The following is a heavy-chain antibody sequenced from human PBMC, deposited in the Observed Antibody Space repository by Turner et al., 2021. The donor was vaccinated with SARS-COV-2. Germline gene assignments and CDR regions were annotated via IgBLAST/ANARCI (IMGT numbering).Heavy chain of an antibody. Sequence: QVQLVQSGAEVKKPGASVKFSCKASGYTFINYYIHWVRQAPGQGLEWVGIINPRGGGTRYAQKFRGRVTMTRDTSTSTVSMELSSLRSEDTAVYYCARGELWSFSSYDNWGQGTLVTVSS. V-gene: IGHV1-46*03. CDR3: ARGELWSFSSYDN. CDR1: GYTFINYY. J-gene: IGHJ4*02. D-gene: IGHD3-10*01. CDR2: INPRGGGT.